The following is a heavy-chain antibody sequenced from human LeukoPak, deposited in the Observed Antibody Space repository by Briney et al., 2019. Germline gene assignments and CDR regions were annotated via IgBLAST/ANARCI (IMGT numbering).Heavy chain of an antibody. Sequence: ASVKVSCKASGYTFTSYAMNWVRQAPGQGLEWMGWINPNSGGTNYAQKFQGRVTMTRDTSISTAYMELSRLRSDDTAVYYCARDLWELQGGFDYWGQGTLVTVSS. J-gene: IGHJ4*02. V-gene: IGHV1-2*02. D-gene: IGHD1-26*01. CDR2: INPNSGGT. CDR3: ARDLWELQGGFDY. CDR1: GYTFTSYA.